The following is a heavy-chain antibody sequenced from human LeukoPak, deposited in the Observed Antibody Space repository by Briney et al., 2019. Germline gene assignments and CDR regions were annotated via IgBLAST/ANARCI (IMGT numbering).Heavy chain of an antibody. CDR1: GFTFSSYS. CDR3: ARAYGIAVAGPLDY. D-gene: IGHD6-19*01. Sequence: GGSLRLSCAASGFTFSSYSMNWVRQAPGKGLEWVSYISSSSSTIYYADSVKGRFTISRDNAKNSLYLQMNSLRAEDTAVYYCARAYGIAVAGPLDYWGQGTLVTVSS. V-gene: IGHV3-48*01. J-gene: IGHJ4*02. CDR2: ISSSSSTI.